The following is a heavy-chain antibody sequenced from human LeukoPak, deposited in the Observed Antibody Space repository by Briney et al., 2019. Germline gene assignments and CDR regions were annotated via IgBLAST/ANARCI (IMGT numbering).Heavy chain of an antibody. CDR2: IRSSSSTI. D-gene: IGHD3-10*01. Sequence: GGSLRLSCAASGFTFSSYSMNWVRQAPGKGLEWVSYIRSSSSTIYYADSVKGRFTISRDNAKNSLYLQMNSLRAEDTAVYYCARDGSGRVPEMSAPDYWGQGTLVIVSS. J-gene: IGHJ4*02. CDR3: ARDGSGRVPEMSAPDY. CDR1: GFTFSSYS. V-gene: IGHV3-48*01.